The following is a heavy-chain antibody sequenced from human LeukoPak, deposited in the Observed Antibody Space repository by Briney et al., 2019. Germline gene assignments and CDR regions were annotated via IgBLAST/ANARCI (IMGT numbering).Heavy chain of an antibody. D-gene: IGHD6-13*01. CDR1: GYTFTSYG. CDR3: AKGPSIAAAGGYYYGMDV. Sequence: ASVKVSCKASGYTFTSYGISWVRQAPGQGVEWMGWITTYNGDTQYAQKFQGRVTVTTDTSTSTAYMELRSLRSDDTAVYYCAKGPSIAAAGGYYYGMDVWGQGTTVTVSS. J-gene: IGHJ6*02. V-gene: IGHV1-18*01. CDR2: ITTYNGDT.